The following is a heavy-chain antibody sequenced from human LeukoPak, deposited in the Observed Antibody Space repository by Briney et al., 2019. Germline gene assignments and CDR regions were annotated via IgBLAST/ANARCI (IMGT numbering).Heavy chain of an antibody. J-gene: IGHJ4*02. CDR2: INHSGST. Sequence: PSETLSLTCAVYGGSFSGYYWSWIRQPPGKGLEWIGEINHSGSTNYNPSLKSRVTISVDTSKNQFSLKLSSVTAADTAVYYCARGRQQLVQYYFDYWGQGTLVTVSS. CDR1: GGSFSGYY. D-gene: IGHD6-13*01. V-gene: IGHV4-34*01. CDR3: ARGRQQLVQYYFDY.